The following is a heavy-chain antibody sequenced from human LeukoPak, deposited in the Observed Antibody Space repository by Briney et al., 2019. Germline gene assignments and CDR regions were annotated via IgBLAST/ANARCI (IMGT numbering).Heavy chain of an antibody. CDR2: ISGSGGST. CDR3: AKDPLTMVRGVRGLNWFDP. Sequence: SGGSLRLSCAASGFTFSSYAMSWVRQAPGKGLEWVSAISGSGGSTYYADSVKGRFTISRDNSKNTLYLQMNSLRAEDTAVYYCAKDPLTMVRGVRGLNWFDPWGQGTLVTVSS. D-gene: IGHD3-10*01. V-gene: IGHV3-23*01. J-gene: IGHJ5*02. CDR1: GFTFSSYA.